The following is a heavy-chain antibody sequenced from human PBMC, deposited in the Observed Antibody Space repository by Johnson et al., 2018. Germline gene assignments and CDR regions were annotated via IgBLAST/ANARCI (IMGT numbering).Heavy chain of an antibody. CDR1: GFTFSGSA. J-gene: IGHJ6*02. D-gene: IGHD3-22*01. CDR2: IRSKANSYAT. V-gene: IGHV3-73*02. CDR3: TRRTYDYYDSSGYYSSLWYYGMDV. Sequence: VQLQESGGGLVQPGGSLKLSCAASGFTFSGSAMHWVRQASGKGLEWVGRIRSKANSYATAYAASVKGRFTSTRDDSKKPASRQMNSLKTEDTAVYYCTRRTYDYYDSSGYYSSLWYYGMDVWGQGTTVTVSS.